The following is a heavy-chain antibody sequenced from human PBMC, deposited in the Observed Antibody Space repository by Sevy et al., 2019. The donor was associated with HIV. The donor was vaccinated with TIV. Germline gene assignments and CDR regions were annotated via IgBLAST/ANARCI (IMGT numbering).Heavy chain of an antibody. D-gene: IGHD3-3*01. J-gene: IGHJ6*02. V-gene: IGHV1-24*01. CDR3: ATLVFCSENPFYGTDV. CDR2: FDPEDGET. Sequence: ASVKVSCKVSGYTLTKLPMHWVRQAPGKGLEWMGGFDPEDGETIYAQRFQGRVTMTEDTSTDTAYMELSSLRSEDTAVYYCATLVFCSENPFYGTDVWGQGTTVTVSS. CDR1: GYTLTKLP.